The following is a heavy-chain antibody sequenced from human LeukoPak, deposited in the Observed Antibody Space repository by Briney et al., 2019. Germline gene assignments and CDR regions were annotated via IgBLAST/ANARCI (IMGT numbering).Heavy chain of an antibody. CDR3: ARDREDYYDSSGYNDAFDI. CDR2: IKQDGSEK. CDR1: GFTFSSYW. Sequence: GRSLRLSCAASGFTFSSYWMSWVRQAPGKGLEWVANIKQDGSEKYYVDSVKGRFTISRDNAKNSLYLQMNSLRAEDTAVYYCARDREDYYDSSGYNDAFDIWGQGTMVTVSS. D-gene: IGHD3-22*01. V-gene: IGHV3-7*01. J-gene: IGHJ3*02.